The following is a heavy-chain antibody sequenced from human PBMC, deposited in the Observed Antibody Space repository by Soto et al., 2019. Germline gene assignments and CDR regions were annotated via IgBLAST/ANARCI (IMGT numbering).Heavy chain of an antibody. CDR1: GDSVSSNSAA. V-gene: IGHV6-1*01. Sequence: SQTLSLTCAISGDSVSSNSAAWNWIRQSPSRGLEWLGRTYYRSKWYNDYAVSVKSRITINPDTSKNQFSLQLNSVTPEDTAVYYCARGVTYLYYFGVVTFDWFDPWGQGTLVTVSS. CDR2: TYYRSKWYN. J-gene: IGHJ5*02. CDR3: ARGVTYLYYFGVVTFDWFDP. D-gene: IGHD3-3*01.